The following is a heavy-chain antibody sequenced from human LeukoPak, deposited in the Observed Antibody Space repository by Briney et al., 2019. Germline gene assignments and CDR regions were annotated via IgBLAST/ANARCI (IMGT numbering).Heavy chain of an antibody. V-gene: IGHV3-30*03. CDR1: GFTFSSYG. CDR2: ISFDGSNK. J-gene: IGHJ2*01. CDR3: ARVASATGFWYFDL. D-gene: IGHD2-21*01. Sequence: PGRSLRLSCTASGFTFSSYGMHWVRQAPGKGLEWVALISFDGSNKYYADSVKGRFTISRDNSKNTLYLQMNSLRAEDTAVYYCARVASATGFWYFDLWGRGTLVTVSS.